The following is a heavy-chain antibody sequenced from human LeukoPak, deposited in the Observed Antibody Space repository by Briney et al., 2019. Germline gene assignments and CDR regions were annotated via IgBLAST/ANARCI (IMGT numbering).Heavy chain of an antibody. CDR2: INPNSGDT. J-gene: IGHJ4*02. CDR3: ARALAVLDY. V-gene: IGHV1-2*02. CDR1: GYTFTDYY. Sequence: ASVKVSCKASGYTFTDYYMHWVRQAPGQGLEWMGWINPNSGDTNYPQEFQGRVTMTRDTSISTAYMELSSLRSDDTAVYYCARALAVLDYWGQGTLITVSS.